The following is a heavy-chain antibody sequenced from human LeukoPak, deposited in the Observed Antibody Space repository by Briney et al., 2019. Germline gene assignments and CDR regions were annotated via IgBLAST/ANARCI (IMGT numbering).Heavy chain of an antibody. CDR3: ARHDGESSLNWFGP. CDR1: GGSIRSSKTY. CDR2: IFYSGVT. V-gene: IGHV4-39*01. Sequence: PSETLSLTRAVSGGSIRSSKTYWGWIRQPPGKGLEWIGSIFYSGVTYYTPSLRGRVTISVDMSKNQFSLKLSSVTAADTAVYYCARHDGESSLNWFGPWGQGTLVTVSS. J-gene: IGHJ5*02. D-gene: IGHD2/OR15-2a*01.